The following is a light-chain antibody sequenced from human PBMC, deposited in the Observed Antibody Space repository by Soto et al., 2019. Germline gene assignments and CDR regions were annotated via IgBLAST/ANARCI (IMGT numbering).Light chain of an antibody. V-gene: IGKV1-16*02. CDR3: QQYHSYPHT. J-gene: IGKJ4*01. CDR1: QGIGTY. Sequence: DIQMTQSPSSLSASVRDRVTITCRASQGIGTYLAWFQQKPWKAPKSLIYAASILQSGVPSNFSGSGSGTDFTLTISSLQPEDFATYYCQQYHSYPHTFGGGTKVEIK. CDR2: AAS.